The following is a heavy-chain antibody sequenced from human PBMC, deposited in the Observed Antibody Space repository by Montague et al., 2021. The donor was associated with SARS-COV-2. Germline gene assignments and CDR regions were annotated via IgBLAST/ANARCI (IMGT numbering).Heavy chain of an antibody. CDR3: ARGCLSYFGAGSHCYGMDV. V-gene: IGHV4-59*01. CDR1: GTSITSYY. Sequence: SETLSLTCSVSGTSITSYYWNWIRQPPGKGLEWIGYISDSGSTNYSPSLKSRVTMSVDTSKNQMSLKLTSVTAADTAVCYCARGCLSYFGAGSHCYGMDVWGQGTTVTVS. J-gene: IGHJ6*02. CDR2: ISDSGST. D-gene: IGHD3-10*01.